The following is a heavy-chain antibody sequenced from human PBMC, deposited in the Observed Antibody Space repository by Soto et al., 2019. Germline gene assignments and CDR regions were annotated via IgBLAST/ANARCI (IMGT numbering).Heavy chain of an antibody. CDR3: ARHESSRSMDV. Sequence: PGESLKISCKGSGYSFASYWITWVRQMPGKGLEWMGRIDPGDSYTNYSPSFQGHVTISADKSISTAYLQWSSLKASDTAMYYCARHESSRSMDVWGQGTTVTVS. CDR1: GYSFASYW. J-gene: IGHJ6*02. D-gene: IGHD1-26*01. CDR2: IDPGDSYT. V-gene: IGHV5-10-1*01.